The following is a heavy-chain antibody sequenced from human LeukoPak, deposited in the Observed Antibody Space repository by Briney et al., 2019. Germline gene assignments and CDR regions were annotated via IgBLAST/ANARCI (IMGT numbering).Heavy chain of an antibody. Sequence: SETLSLTCTVSGGSISSYYWSWIRQPPGKGLEWIGYIYYSGSTNYNPSLKSRVTISVDTSKNQFSLKLSSVTAADTAVYYCASPYGPDEMGYRIWGQGTLVTVSS. D-gene: IGHD2-8*01. V-gene: IGHV4-59*01. J-gene: IGHJ4*02. CDR3: ASPYGPDEMGYRI. CDR1: GGSISSYY. CDR2: IYYSGST.